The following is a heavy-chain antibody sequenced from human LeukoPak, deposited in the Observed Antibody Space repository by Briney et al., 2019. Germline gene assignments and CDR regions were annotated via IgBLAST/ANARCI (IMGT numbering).Heavy chain of an antibody. V-gene: IGHV3-30*04. CDR1: GFTFSSYA. J-gene: IGHJ4*02. CDR2: ISYDGSNK. D-gene: IGHD1-20*01. CDR3: ARDSITRLFDY. Sequence: GRSLRLSCAASGFTFSSYAMHWVRQAPGKGLEWVAVISYDGSNKYYADSVKGRFTISRDNSKNTLYLQMNTLRAEDTAVYYCARDSITRLFDYWGQGSLVTVSS.